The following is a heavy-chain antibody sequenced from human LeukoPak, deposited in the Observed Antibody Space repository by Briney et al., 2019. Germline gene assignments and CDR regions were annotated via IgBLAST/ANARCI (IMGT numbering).Heavy chain of an antibody. CDR1: GGSFSGYY. D-gene: IGHD6-13*01. V-gene: IGHV4-34*01. Sequence: SETLSLTCAVYGGSFSGYYWSWIRQPPGKGLEWIGEINHSGSTNYNPSLKSRVTISVDTSKNQFSLKLSSVTAADTAVYYCAREYVGSSSWFDPWSQGTLVTVSS. CDR3: AREYVGSSSWFDP. CDR2: INHSGST. J-gene: IGHJ5*02.